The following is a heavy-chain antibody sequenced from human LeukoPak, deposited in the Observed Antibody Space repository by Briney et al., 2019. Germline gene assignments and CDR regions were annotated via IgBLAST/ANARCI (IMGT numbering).Heavy chain of an antibody. V-gene: IGHV1-2*02. CDR1: GYTFTGYY. CDR2: INPNSGGT. Sequence: ASVKVSCKASGYTFTGYYMHWVRQAPGQGLEWMGWINPNSGGTNYAQKFQGRVTMTRDTSISTAYMELSRLRSDDTAVYYCARASIAAAGTWFDYWGQGTLVTVSS. CDR3: ARASIAAAGTWFDY. J-gene: IGHJ4*02. D-gene: IGHD6-13*01.